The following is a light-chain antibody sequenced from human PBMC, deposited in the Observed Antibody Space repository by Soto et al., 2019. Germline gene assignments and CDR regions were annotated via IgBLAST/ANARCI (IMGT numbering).Light chain of an antibody. CDR2: AAS. CDR3: QQANNFPIT. J-gene: IGKJ5*01. Sequence: DIQLTQSPSSVSASVGDRVTITCRASQGVSSWLAWYQQRPGKAPKLLISAASTLQGGVPSRFSGSGSGTDFTLTISSLQPEDFATYYCQQANNFPITFGQGTRLEIK. V-gene: IGKV1-12*01. CDR1: QGVSSW.